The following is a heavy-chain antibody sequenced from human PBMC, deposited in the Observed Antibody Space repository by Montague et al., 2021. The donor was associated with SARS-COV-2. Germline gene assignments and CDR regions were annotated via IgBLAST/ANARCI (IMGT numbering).Heavy chain of an antibody. D-gene: IGHD1-26*01. J-gene: IGHJ4*02. CDR2: IYYNGRT. CDR1: GGSINGYY. V-gene: IGHV4-59*01. Sequence: SETLSLTCTVSGGSINGYYWTWVRQPPGKGLQWIAHIYYNGRTSCIPSLKSRLSVSLDKAKYQFSLELTSVTAADTARYFCARGTEVGAFDYWGQGALVSVSS. CDR3: ARGTEVGAFDY.